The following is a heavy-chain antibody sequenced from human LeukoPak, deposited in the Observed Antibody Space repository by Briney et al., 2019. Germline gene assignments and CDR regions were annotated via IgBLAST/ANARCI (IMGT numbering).Heavy chain of an antibody. J-gene: IGHJ4*02. V-gene: IGHV3-74*01. CDR3: ARAVRYGYGAGLGY. CDR1: GFTFSSYW. Sequence: GGSLRLSCAASGFTFSSYWMHWVRQAPGKGLVWVSRISSDGSSTSYADSVKGRFTISRDNAKTTLYLQMNSLRADDTAVYYCARAVRYGYGAGLGYWGQGTLVTVSS. D-gene: IGHD3-16*01. CDR2: ISSDGSST.